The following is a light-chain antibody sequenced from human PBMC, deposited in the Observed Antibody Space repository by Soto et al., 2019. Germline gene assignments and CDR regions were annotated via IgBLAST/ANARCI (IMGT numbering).Light chain of an antibody. Sequence: QSVLTQPPSVSGAPGQRVTISCTGSSSNIGADYDVHWYQQLPGAAPKLLIYGNINRPSGVPDRFSGAKSVTSASLAITGLLAEDEGAYYCQSYDASVRLSGVIFGGGTKLTVL. J-gene: IGLJ2*01. V-gene: IGLV1-40*01. CDR1: SSNIGADYD. CDR3: QSYDASVRLSGVI. CDR2: GNI.